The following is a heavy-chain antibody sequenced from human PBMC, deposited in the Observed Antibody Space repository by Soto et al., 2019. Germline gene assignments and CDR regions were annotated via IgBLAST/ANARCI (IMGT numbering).Heavy chain of an antibody. J-gene: IGHJ5*01. V-gene: IGHV3-11*01. CDR2: ISGSGRTI. Sequence: QVQLVESGGGLVKPGGSLRLSCAASGIIFSDYMSWVRQAPGKGLEWLSYISGSGRTIYSADSVKGRFTISRDNATNSLHRQMNNLSAEDRAVYYCAWLPFPWGRVDSWGQRPGVAVSS. CDR3: AWLPFPWGRVDS. D-gene: IGHD3-16*01. CDR1: GIIFSDY.